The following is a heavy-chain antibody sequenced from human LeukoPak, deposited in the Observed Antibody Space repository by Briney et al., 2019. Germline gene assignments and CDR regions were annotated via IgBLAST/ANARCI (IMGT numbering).Heavy chain of an antibody. V-gene: IGHV3-21*01. CDR2: ISSSSSYI. CDR3: ARDRFRGSGSSYYYYYYYMDV. CDR1: GFTFSTYG. D-gene: IGHD3-10*01. J-gene: IGHJ6*03. Sequence: PGGTLRLSCAASGFTFSTYGMNWVRQAPGKGLEWVSSISSSSSYIYYADSVKGRFTISRDNAKNSLYLQMNSLRAEDTAVYYCARDRFRGSGSSYYYYYYYMDVWGKGTTVTISS.